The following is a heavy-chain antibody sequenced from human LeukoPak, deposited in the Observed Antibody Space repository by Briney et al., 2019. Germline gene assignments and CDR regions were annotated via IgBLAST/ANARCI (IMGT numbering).Heavy chain of an antibody. Sequence: ASVKVSCKASGYTFTGYYMHWVRQAPGQGLEWMGWINPNSGGTNYAQKFQGRVTMTRDTSISTAYMELSRLRSDDTAVYYCAKDYYDSSGQPYNWFDPWGQGTLVTVSS. CDR2: INPNSGGT. J-gene: IGHJ5*02. CDR1: GYTFTGYY. V-gene: IGHV1-2*02. D-gene: IGHD3-22*01. CDR3: AKDYYDSSGQPYNWFDP.